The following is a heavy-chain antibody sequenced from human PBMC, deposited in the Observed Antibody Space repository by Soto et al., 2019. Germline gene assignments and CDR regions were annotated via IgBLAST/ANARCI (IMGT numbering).Heavy chain of an antibody. J-gene: IGHJ6*02. CDR1: GGTFSSYA. CDR2: IIPIFGTA. V-gene: IGHV1-69*13. CDR3: ARHTIGGXGDYGKIDYYYGMDV. D-gene: IGHD4-17*01. Sequence: ASVEVSCKASGGTFSSYAISWVRQAPGQGLEWMGGIIPIFGTANYAQKFQGRVTITADESTSTAYMELSSLRSEDTAVYYCARHTIGGXGDYGKIDYYYGMDVWGQGTTVTVSS.